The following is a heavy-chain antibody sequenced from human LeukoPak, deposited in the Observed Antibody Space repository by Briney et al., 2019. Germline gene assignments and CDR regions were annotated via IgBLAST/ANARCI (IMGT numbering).Heavy chain of an antibody. CDR2: ISSSSSYI. Sequence: GGSLRLSCAASGFTFSSYSMNWVRQAPGKGLEWVSSISSSSSYIYYADSVKGRFTISRDNAKNSLYLQINSLRAEDTAVYYCARVSSSWTEDWFDPWGQGTLVTVSS. D-gene: IGHD6-13*01. CDR1: GFTFSSYS. J-gene: IGHJ5*02. V-gene: IGHV3-21*01. CDR3: ARVSSSWTEDWFDP.